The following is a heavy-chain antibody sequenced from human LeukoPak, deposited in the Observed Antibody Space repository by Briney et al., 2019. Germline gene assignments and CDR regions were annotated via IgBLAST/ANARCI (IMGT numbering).Heavy chain of an antibody. V-gene: IGHV3-74*01. J-gene: IGHJ6*02. D-gene: IGHD3/OR15-3a*01. CDR2: INSDGISM. Sequence: GGSLRLSCAASGFIFSSYWMHWVRQAPGKGLVWVSRINSDGISMAYADSVRGRFTISRDNAKNTLYLQMNSLRAEDTAVYYCARVAWTPYYYYYYGMDVWGQGTTVTVSS. CDR3: ARVAWTPYYYYYYGMDV. CDR1: GFIFSSYW.